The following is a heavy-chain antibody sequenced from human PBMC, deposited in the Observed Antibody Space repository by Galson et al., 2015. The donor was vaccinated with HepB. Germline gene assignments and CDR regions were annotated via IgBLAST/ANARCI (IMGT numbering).Heavy chain of an antibody. D-gene: IGHD3-22*01. CDR3: ARDYYYDSSGYPGPLNYGMDV. CDR2: ISYDGSNK. J-gene: IGHJ6*02. CDR1: GFTFSSYA. V-gene: IGHV3-30-3*01. Sequence: LRLSCAASGFTFSSYAMHWVRQAPGKGLEWVAVISYDGSNKYYADSVKGRFTISRDNSKNTLYLQMNSLRAEDTAVYYCARDYYYDSSGYPGPLNYGMDVWGQGTTVTVSS.